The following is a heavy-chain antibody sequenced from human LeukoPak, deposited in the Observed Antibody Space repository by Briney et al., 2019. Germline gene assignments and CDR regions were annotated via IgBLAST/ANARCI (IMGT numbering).Heavy chain of an antibody. CDR1: GFTVSSNY. CDR3: ARDHTPQLKSYGDYGLDY. V-gene: IGHV3-53*01. Sequence: GGSLRLSCAASGFTVSSNYMSWVRQAPGKGLEWVSVIYSGGNTYYADSVKGGFTISRDNSKNTLYLQMNSMRAEDTAVYYCARDHTPQLKSYGDYGLDYWGQGTLVTVSS. J-gene: IGHJ4*02. D-gene: IGHD4-17*01. CDR2: IYSGGNT.